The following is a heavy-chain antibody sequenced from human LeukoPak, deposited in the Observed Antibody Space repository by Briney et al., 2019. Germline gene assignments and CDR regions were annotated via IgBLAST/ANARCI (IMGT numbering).Heavy chain of an antibody. CDR3: ARVVGIAVVPGASEDNYFDP. D-gene: IGHD2-21*01. Sequence: SETLSLTCGVYGGSFSNYFCAWIRQSPAKGLEWVGEINQSGDTDYNPSLKSRANISIDTSRSQFSLTLSSVTAADTAIYYCARVVGIAVVPGASEDNYFDPWGQGTQVTVSS. CDR2: INQSGDT. CDR1: GGSFSNYF. J-gene: IGHJ5*02. V-gene: IGHV4-34*01.